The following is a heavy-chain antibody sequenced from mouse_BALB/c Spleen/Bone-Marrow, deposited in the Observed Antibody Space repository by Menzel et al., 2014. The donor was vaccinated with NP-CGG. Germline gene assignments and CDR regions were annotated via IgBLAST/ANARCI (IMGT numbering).Heavy chain of an antibody. CDR1: GFNIKDTY. CDR3: AGDGAY. CDR2: IDPANGNT. J-gene: IGHJ3*01. V-gene: IGHV14-3*02. Sequence: LVESGAELVKPGASVKLSCTASGFNIKDTYMHWVKQRPEQGLEWIGRIDPANGNTKYDPKFQGKATITADTSSNTAYLQLSSLTSEDTAVYYCAGDGAYWGQGTLATVSA. D-gene: IGHD3-3*01.